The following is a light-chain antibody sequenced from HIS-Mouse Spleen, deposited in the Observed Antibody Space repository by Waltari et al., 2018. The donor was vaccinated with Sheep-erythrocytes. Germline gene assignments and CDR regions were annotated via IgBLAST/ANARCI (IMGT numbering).Light chain of an antibody. V-gene: IGLV3-1*01. J-gene: IGLJ2*01. CDR1: KLGDKY. CDR3: QAWDSSTVV. Sequence: SYELTQPPSVSVSPGQTASITCSGAKLGDKYACWYQQKPGQSPVLVIYQDSKRPSGIPGRFSGSNPGNTATLTISGTQAMDEADYYCQAWDSSTVVFGGGTKLTVL. CDR2: QDS.